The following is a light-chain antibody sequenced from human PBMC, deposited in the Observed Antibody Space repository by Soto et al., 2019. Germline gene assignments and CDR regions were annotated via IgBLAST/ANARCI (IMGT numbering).Light chain of an antibody. CDR3: SSYTSSSTLV. Sequence: QSALTQPASVSGSPGQSITISCTGTSSDVGGYNYVSWYQQHPGKAPKLMIYDVSNRPSGVSNRFSGSKSGNTAYLTISGRQAEDEADYYCSSYTSSSTLVFGGGTKVTVL. J-gene: IGLJ2*01. V-gene: IGLV2-14*01. CDR1: SSDVGGYNY. CDR2: DVS.